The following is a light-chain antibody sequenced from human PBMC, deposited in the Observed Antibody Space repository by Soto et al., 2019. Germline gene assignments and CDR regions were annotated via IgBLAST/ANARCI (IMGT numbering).Light chain of an antibody. Sequence: DIQMTQSPSSLSGSVRDRVTMSCRASQSISSYLNWYQQKPGKAPKLLIYAASSLQSGVPSRFSGSGSGTDFTLTISSLQPEDFATYYCQQSYSTPPETFGQGTKVDIK. CDR2: AAS. CDR1: QSISSY. CDR3: QQSYSTPPET. J-gene: IGKJ1*01. V-gene: IGKV1-39*01.